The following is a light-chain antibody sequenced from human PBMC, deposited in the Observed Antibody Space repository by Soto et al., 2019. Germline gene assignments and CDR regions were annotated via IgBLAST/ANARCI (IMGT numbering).Light chain of an antibody. CDR3: SSYTSSSTRVV. CDR2: EVS. Sequence: QSALTQPASVSGSPGQSITSSCTGTSSDVGGYNYVSWYQQHPGKAPKLMIYEVSNRPSGVSNRFSGSKSGNTASLTISGLQAEDEADYYCSSYTSSSTRVVFGGGTKLTGL. CDR1: SSDVGGYNY. J-gene: IGLJ2*01. V-gene: IGLV2-14*01.